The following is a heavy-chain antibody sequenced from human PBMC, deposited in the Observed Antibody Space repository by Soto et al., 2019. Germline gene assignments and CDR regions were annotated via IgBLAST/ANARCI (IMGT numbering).Heavy chain of an antibody. J-gene: IGHJ4*02. CDR2: IYYSGST. CDR1: GGSISSYY. CDR3: ARWDDSSGYSYYFDY. V-gene: IGHV4-59*01. D-gene: IGHD3-22*01. Sequence: NPSETLSLTCAVSGGSISSYYWSWIRQPPGKGLEWIGYIYYSGSTNYNPSLKSRVTISVDTSKNQFSLKLSSVTAADTAVYYCARWDDSSGYSYYFDYWGQGTLVTVSS.